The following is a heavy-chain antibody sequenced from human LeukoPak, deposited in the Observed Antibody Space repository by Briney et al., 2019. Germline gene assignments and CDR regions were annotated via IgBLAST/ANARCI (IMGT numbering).Heavy chain of an antibody. J-gene: IGHJ4*02. CDR1: GFTVNSYA. D-gene: IGHD3-16*02. CDR2: ISGSGDNT. Sequence: GGFLRLSCAASGFTVNSYAMSWVRQGPGKGLEWVSTISGSGDNTYYADSVRDRFTISRDISKNTLYLQMDSLRAEDTAVYYCTKDHSEYVWGSYRRDDYWGQGTLVTVSS. V-gene: IGHV3-23*01. CDR3: TKDHSEYVWGSYRRDDY.